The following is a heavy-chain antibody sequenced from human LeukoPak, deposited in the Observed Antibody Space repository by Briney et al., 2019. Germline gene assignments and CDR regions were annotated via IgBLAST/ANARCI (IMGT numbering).Heavy chain of an antibody. D-gene: IGHD2-2*01. CDR2: IIPIFGTA. CDR1: GGTFSSYA. CDR3: ARDDCSSTSCYYYYGMDV. V-gene: IGHV1-69*13. Sequence: GASVKVSCKASGGTFSSYAISWVRQAPGQGLEWMGGIIPIFGTANYAQKFQGRVTITADESTSTAYMELSSLRSEDTAVYYCARDDCSSTSCYYYYGMDVWGQGTTVTVSS. J-gene: IGHJ6*02.